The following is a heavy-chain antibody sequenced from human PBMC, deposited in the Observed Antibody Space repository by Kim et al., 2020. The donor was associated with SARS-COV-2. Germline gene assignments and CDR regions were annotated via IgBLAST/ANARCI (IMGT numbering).Heavy chain of an antibody. V-gene: IGHV1-3*04. CDR1: GYTFTSYA. D-gene: IGHD2-2*01. CDR2: IHTGNGNT. Sequence: ASVKVSCKASGYTFTSYAMHWVRQAPGQRLEWMGWIHTGNGNTKYSQKFQGRVTTTRYTSASTAFMELSSLRSEDTAVYYCARDHRSCSSTTCYGEAIDYWGQGTLVTVSS. CDR3: ARDHRSCSSTTCYGEAIDY. J-gene: IGHJ4*02.